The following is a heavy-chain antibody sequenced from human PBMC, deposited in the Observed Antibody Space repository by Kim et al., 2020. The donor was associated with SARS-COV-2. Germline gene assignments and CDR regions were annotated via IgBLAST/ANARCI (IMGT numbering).Heavy chain of an antibody. CDR1: GYTLTELS. CDR2: FDPEDGET. J-gene: IGHJ6*02. CDR3: ATQTSSSQHYYYYYGMDV. Sequence: ASVKVSCKVSGYTLTELSMHWVRQAPGKGLEWMGGFDPEDGETIYAQKFQGRVTMTEDTSTDTAYMELSSLRSEDTAVYYCATQTSSSQHYYYYYGMDVWGQGTTVTVSS. D-gene: IGHD6-13*01. V-gene: IGHV1-24*01.